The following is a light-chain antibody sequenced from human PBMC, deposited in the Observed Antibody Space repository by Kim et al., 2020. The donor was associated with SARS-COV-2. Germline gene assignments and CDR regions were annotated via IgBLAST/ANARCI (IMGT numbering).Light chain of an antibody. J-gene: IGKJ4*01. V-gene: IGKV3-20*01. CDR3: QQYADSPLT. Sequence: SPGERAPRSCRASQSVSNDYLAWYQQRPGQAPSLLIYDASSRATGIPDRFSGRGSGTYYTLTISSLEPEDFALYYCQQYADSPLTFGGGTKVDIK. CDR2: DAS. CDR1: QSVSNDY.